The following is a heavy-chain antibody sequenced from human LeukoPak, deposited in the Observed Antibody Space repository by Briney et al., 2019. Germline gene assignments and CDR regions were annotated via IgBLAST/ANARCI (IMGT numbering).Heavy chain of an antibody. V-gene: IGHV3-21*01. CDR2: ISTSGSYM. J-gene: IGHJ4*02. Sequence: GGSLRLSCGASGFXFSAYSFNWVRQAPGRGLEWVSSISTSGSYMYYADSLKGRFTICRDNAKDTLFLEMSSLRAEDTAMYYCARDRGGTGWFTFDYWGQGTLVTVSS. CDR3: ARDRGGTGWFTFDY. D-gene: IGHD6-19*01. CDR1: GFXFSAYS.